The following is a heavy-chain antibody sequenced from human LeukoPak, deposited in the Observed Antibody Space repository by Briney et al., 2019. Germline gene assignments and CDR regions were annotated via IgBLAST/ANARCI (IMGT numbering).Heavy chain of an antibody. J-gene: IGHJ6*02. D-gene: IGHD3-10*01. CDR2: MTPIGGST. CDR3: ARWRGLNSGMDV. CDR1: GDTFTIYY. V-gene: IGHV1-46*01. Sequence: ASVTVSFTSSGDTFTIYYMHWVWQAPGQGKEWVGIMTPIGGSTGYAQKFQGRVIMTSDTSTSTAYTELRSLRSEDTAVYYCARWRGLNSGMDVWGQGTTVTVSS.